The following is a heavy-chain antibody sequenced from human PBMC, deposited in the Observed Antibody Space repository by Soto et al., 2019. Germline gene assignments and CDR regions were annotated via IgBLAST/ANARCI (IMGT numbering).Heavy chain of an antibody. CDR2: IRQDGNEK. J-gene: IGHJ6*02. CDR1: GFAFNTYW. CDR3: AREGTTIRNYDYYYYGMDV. D-gene: IGHD3-10*01. Sequence: GGSLRLSCAASGFAFNTYWMAWVRQAPGKGLEWVANIRQDGNEKNYVESVKGRFTISRDNAQNTLFLQLNSLRADDTAVYYCAREGTTIRNYDYYYYGMDVWGQGTTVTVSS. V-gene: IGHV3-7*03.